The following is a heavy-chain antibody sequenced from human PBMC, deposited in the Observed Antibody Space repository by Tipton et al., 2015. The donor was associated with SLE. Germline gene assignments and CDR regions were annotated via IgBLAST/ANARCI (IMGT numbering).Heavy chain of an antibody. J-gene: IGHJ5*02. CDR3: ARGDETVTWEHWFDP. CDR2: IIPLSGTV. V-gene: IGHV1-69*18. CDR1: GGTFSSYA. D-gene: IGHD1-26*01. Sequence: QLVQSGAEVKKPGASVKVSCKASGGTFSSYAVNWVRQAPGQGLEWMGKIIPLSGTVHYGQKFQGRVTISADGSIRTGFLEFNNLRSEDTAVYYCARGDETVTWEHWFDPWGQGTLITVSS.